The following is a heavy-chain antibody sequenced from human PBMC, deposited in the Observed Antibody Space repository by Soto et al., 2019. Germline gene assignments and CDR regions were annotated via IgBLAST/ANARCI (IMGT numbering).Heavy chain of an antibody. CDR1: GFTFSSSG. Sequence: QVQLVESGGGVVQPGRSLRLSCAASGFTFSSSGIHWVRQAPGKGLEWVAVISYDGSNKFYIDSVKGRFTVSRDNSKNTLYLQMSSLRAEDTAVYYCAKDRQADFLRLPSPMDVWGQGTTVTVSS. CDR3: AKDRQADFLRLPSPMDV. V-gene: IGHV3-30*18. D-gene: IGHD3-3*01. CDR2: ISYDGSNK. J-gene: IGHJ6*02.